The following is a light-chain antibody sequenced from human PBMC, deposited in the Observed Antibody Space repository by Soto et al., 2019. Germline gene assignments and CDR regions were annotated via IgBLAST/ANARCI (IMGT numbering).Light chain of an antibody. J-gene: IGLJ2*01. CDR3: QSYDSRNQRVV. CDR1: SGSIASNY. CDR2: EDN. Sequence: NFMLTQPHSVSESPGKTVTISCTGSSGSIASNYVQWYQQRPGSAPTTVIYEDNQRPSGVPDRFSGSIDSSSNSASLTISGLKAEDGACFFCQSYDSRNQRVVFGGGTKLTVL. V-gene: IGLV6-57*02.